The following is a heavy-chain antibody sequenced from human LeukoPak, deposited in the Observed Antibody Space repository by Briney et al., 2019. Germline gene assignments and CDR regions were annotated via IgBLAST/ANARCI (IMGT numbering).Heavy chain of an antibody. J-gene: IGHJ4*02. CDR3: AKLLIYYFDC. CDR1: GGSISSSSYC. CDR2: NYYSGST. D-gene: IGHD2/OR15-2a*01. V-gene: IGHV4-39*01. Sequence: SEARSLTCTVSGGSISSSSYCWGWLRQPPGKGLEWIGSNYYSGSTHYNPSLKSRVTIAEHTSKSQFSLKLSSVTAADTAVYYCAKLLIYYFDCGGQRTLVTVS.